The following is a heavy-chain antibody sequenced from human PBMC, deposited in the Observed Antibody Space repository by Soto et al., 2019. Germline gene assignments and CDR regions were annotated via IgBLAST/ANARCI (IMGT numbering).Heavy chain of an antibody. CDR3: ARGIILYSSSFLPYYYYGMDV. CDR2: ISAYNGNT. J-gene: IGHJ6*02. V-gene: IGHV1-18*01. CDR1: GYTFTSYG. Sequence: ASVKVSCKASGYTFTSYGISWVRQAPGQGLEWMGWISAYNGNTNYAQKLRGRVTMTTDTSTSTAYMELRSLRSDDTAVYYCARGIILYSSSFLPYYYYGMDVWGQGTTVTVSS. D-gene: IGHD6-6*01.